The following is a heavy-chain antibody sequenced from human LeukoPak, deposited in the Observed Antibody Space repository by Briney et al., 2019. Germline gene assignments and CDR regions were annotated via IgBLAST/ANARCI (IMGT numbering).Heavy chain of an antibody. Sequence: PGGSLRLSCAASGFTFSPYSMNWVRQAPGKGLEWVSSISSSSSYIYYADSVKGRFTISRDNAKNTLYLQMNSLRAEDTAVYYCARARGVTEFDYWGQGTLVTVSS. CDR3: ARARGVTEFDY. CDR2: ISSSSSYI. D-gene: IGHD2-21*02. V-gene: IGHV3-21*01. J-gene: IGHJ4*02. CDR1: GFTFSPYS.